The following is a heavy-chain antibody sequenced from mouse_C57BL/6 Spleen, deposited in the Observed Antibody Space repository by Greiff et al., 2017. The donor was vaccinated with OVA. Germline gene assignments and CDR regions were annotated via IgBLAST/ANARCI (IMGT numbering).Heavy chain of an antibody. V-gene: IGHV1-82*01. Sequence: QVQLQQSGPELVKPGASVKISCKASGYAFSSSWMNWVKQRPGKGLEWIGRIYPGDGDTNYNGKFKGKATLTADKSSSTAYMQLSSLTSEDSAVYFCARGGYYYGSSYGFFAYWGQGTLVTVSA. CDR2: IYPGDGDT. CDR1: GYAFSSSW. D-gene: IGHD1-1*01. J-gene: IGHJ3*01. CDR3: ARGGYYYGSSYGFFAY.